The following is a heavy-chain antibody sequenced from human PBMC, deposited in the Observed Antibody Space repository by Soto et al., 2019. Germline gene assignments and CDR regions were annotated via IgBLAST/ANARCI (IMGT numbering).Heavy chain of an antibody. Sequence: GGSLTLSCAASGFTFSSYCMHWVRQAPGKGLEWVAVIWYDGSNKYYADSVKGRFTISRDNSKNTLYLQMNSLRAEDTAVYYCARDLGYCSSTSCSQDGMDVWGQGTTVTVS. CDR2: IWYDGSNK. CDR1: GFTFSSYC. D-gene: IGHD2-2*01. J-gene: IGHJ6*02. CDR3: ARDLGYCSSTSCSQDGMDV. V-gene: IGHV3-33*01.